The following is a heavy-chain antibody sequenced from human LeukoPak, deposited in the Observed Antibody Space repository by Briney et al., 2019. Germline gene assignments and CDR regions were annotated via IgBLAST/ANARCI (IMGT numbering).Heavy chain of an antibody. V-gene: IGHV3-21*04. CDR1: GFTFNKYT. Sequence: GGSLRLSCAASGFTFNKYTMNWVRQAPGKGLEWVSSISTSSSYIYYADSVKGRFTISRDNAKNSLYLQMNSLRAEDTAVYYCAKDRGSFYDSSGYYDYWGQGTLVTVSS. CDR2: ISTSSSYI. J-gene: IGHJ4*02. CDR3: AKDRGSFYDSSGYYDY. D-gene: IGHD3-22*01.